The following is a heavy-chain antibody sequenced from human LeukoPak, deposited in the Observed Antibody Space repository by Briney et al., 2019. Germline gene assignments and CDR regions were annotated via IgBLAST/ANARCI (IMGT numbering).Heavy chain of an antibody. V-gene: IGHV3-23*01. Sequence: GGSLRLSCAASGLAFSDYGMNWVRQAPGKGLEWVSGIGGRGETYYADSMKGRFIVSRDNSKNTVHLQMNSLRAEDTAVYYCARDWGYYYYYGMDVWGQGTTVTVSS. CDR3: ARDWGYYYYYGMDV. CDR1: GLAFSDYG. J-gene: IGHJ6*02. CDR2: IGGRGET. D-gene: IGHD3-16*01.